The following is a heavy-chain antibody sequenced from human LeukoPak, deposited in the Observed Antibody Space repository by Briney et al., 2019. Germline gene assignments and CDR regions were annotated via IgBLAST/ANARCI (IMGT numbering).Heavy chain of an antibody. Sequence: SETLSLTCAVYGGSFSGYYWSWIRQPPGKGLEWIGEINHSGSTNYNPSLKSRVTISVDTSKNQFSLKLSSVTAADTAVYYCARGPPVVRGARWFDPWGQGTLVTVSS. D-gene: IGHD3-10*01. J-gene: IGHJ5*02. CDR1: GGSFSGYY. CDR3: ARGPPVVRGARWFDP. CDR2: INHSGST. V-gene: IGHV4-34*01.